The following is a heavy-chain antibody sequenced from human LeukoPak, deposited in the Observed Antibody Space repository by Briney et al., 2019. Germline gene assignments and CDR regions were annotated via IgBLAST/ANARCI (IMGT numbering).Heavy chain of an antibody. CDR1: GYTFTSYY. J-gene: IGHJ6*02. CDR3: ARDLEGSGSYMGYYYYYYGMDV. D-gene: IGHD3-10*01. Sequence: GASVKVSCKASGYTFTSYYMHWVRQAPGQGLEWMGIINPSGGSTSYAQKFQGRVTMTRDTSTSTVYMELSSLRSEDTAVYYCARDLEGSGSYMGYYYYYYGMDVWGQGTTVTVSS. CDR2: INPSGGST. V-gene: IGHV1-46*01.